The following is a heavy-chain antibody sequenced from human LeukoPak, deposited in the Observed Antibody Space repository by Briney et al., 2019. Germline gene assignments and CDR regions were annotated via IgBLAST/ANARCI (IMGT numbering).Heavy chain of an antibody. J-gene: IGHJ4*01. V-gene: IGHV3-74*01. CDR1: GFTFSSYW. Sequence: PGGSLRLSCAASGFTFSSYWMHWVRQAPGKGLVWVSRINTDGSSTSYADSVKGRFTISRDNAKNTLYLQMNSLRAEDTAMYYCARDAQRGFDYSNSLEYWGHGTLVTVSS. CDR3: ARDAQRGFDYSNSLEY. D-gene: IGHD4-11*01. CDR2: INTDGSST.